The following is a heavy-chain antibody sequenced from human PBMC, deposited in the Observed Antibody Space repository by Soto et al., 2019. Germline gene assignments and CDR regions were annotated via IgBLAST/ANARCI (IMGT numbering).Heavy chain of an antibody. CDR1: GGSISSYY. CDR3: ARAHHHDGAFDI. Sequence: SETLSLTCTVSGGSISSYYWSWIRQPPGKGLEWIGYIHYSGSTNYNPSLKSRVTISVDTSKNQFSLKLSSVTAADTAVYYCARAHHHDGAFDIWGQGTMVTVSS. J-gene: IGHJ3*02. V-gene: IGHV4-59*01. CDR2: IHYSGST.